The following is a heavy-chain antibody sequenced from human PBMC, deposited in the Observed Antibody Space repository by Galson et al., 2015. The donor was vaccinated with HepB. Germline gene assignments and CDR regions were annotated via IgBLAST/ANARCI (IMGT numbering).Heavy chain of an antibody. Sequence: SLRLSCAASGFTFSSYGMHWVRQAPGKGLEWVAVIWYDGSNKYYADSVKGRFTVSRDNSKNTLYLQMNSLRAEDTAVYYCARGIDGGVFDYWGQGTLVTVSS. CDR3: ARGIDGGVFDY. CDR2: IWYDGSNK. J-gene: IGHJ4*02. D-gene: IGHD4-23*01. V-gene: IGHV3-33*08. CDR1: GFTFSSYG.